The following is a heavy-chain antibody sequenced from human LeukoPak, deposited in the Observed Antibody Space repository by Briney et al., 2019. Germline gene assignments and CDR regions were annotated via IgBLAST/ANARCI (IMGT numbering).Heavy chain of an antibody. Sequence: GGSLRLSCAASGFTFSGSAMNWVRQAPGKGLEWVSLISFSGGNTYYADSVKGRFTISRDNSKDTLYLQMNSLRAEDTAIYYCVRDIELSTWGLGTMVTVSS. CDR3: VRDIELST. D-gene: IGHD3-16*02. V-gene: IGHV3-23*01. CDR1: GFTFSGSA. CDR2: ISFSGGNT. J-gene: IGHJ3*01.